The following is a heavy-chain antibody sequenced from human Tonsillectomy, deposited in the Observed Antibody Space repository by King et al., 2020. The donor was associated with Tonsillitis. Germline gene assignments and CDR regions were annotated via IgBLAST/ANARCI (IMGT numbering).Heavy chain of an antibody. J-gene: IGHJ4*02. CDR1: GGSISSGGYY. D-gene: IGHD3-22*01. V-gene: IGHV4-31*03. Sequence: VQLQESGPGLVKPSQTLSLTCTVSGGSISSGGYYWSWIRQHPGEGLEWIAYIYYNGFSSYNPSLKSRVTISVDTSKNQFSLNLSSVTAADTAVYFCARNRPSSGYSATFDYWGQGTLVTVSS. CDR2: IYYNGFS. CDR3: ARNRPSSGYSATFDY.